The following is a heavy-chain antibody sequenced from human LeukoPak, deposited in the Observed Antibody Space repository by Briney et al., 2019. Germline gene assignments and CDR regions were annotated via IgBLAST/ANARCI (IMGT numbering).Heavy chain of an antibody. CDR1: GGTFSSYA. CDR2: INPDSGGT. D-gene: IGHD1-1*01. J-gene: IGHJ4*02. CDR3: ARYTTRSDY. Sequence: ASVKVSCKASGGTFSSYAISWVRQAPGQGLEWMGWINPDSGGTNYAQKFQGRVTMTRDTSISTAYMELSSLRSDDTAVYYCARYTTRSDYWGQGTLVTVSS. V-gene: IGHV1-2*02.